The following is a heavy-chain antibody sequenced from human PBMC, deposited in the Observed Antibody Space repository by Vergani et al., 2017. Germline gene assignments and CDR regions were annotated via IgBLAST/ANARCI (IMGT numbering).Heavy chain of an antibody. D-gene: IGHD1-1*01. V-gene: IGHV3-30*03. CDR2: ISYDGTQK. J-gene: IGHJ1*01. CDR3: ATKSCGTPGCQIGYFRE. CDR1: GFTSSYYG. Sequence: QVHLVESGGGVVQPGRSLRLSCVVSGFTSSYYGRPWVRQAPGKGLEWVAVISYDGTQKYYAESVKGRFTITRDNSKSTLYLQMNSLRTEDTAVYYCATKSCGTPGCQIGYFREWGQGTLVTVSS.